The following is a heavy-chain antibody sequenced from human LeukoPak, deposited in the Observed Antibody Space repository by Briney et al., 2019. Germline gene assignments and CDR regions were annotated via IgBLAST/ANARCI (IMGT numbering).Heavy chain of an antibody. Sequence: PGGSLRLSCAASGFTFSSYAMSWVRQAPGKGLEWVSSISGSDGTTYYADSVKGRFTISRDNAKNSLYLQMNSLRVEDTAVYYCARGGAARPDFWGQGTLVTVSS. J-gene: IGHJ4*02. V-gene: IGHV3-23*01. D-gene: IGHD6-6*01. CDR2: ISGSDGTT. CDR1: GFTFSSYA. CDR3: ARGGAARPDF.